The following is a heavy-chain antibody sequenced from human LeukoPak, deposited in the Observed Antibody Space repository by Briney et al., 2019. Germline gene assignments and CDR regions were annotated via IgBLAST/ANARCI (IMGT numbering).Heavy chain of an antibody. CDR1: GFTFDDYA. V-gene: IGHV3-11*01. CDR2: ISSSGSTI. Sequence: PGGSLRLSCAASGFTFDDYAMHWVRQAPGKGLEWVSYISSSGSTIYYADSVKGRFTISRDNAKNSLYLQMNSLRAEDTAVYYCAREGSGRRNWFDPWGQGTLVTVSS. J-gene: IGHJ5*02. CDR3: AREGSGRRNWFDP. D-gene: IGHD3-10*01.